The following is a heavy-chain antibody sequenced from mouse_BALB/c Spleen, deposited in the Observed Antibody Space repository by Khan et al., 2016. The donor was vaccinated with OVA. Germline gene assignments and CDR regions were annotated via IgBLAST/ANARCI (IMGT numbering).Heavy chain of an antibody. CDR1: GYTFTTYW. CDR2: INPTSGHT. CDR3: TRDRIDY. J-gene: IGHJ2*01. Sequence: VQLQQSGAELAKPGASVKMSCKTSGYTFTTYWMHWVKQRPGQGLEWIGYINPTSGHTDYNEKFKDKATLSADKSSSTAYMKLSSLTSEDSAVYYCTRDRIDYWGQGTTLTVSS. V-gene: IGHV1-7*01.